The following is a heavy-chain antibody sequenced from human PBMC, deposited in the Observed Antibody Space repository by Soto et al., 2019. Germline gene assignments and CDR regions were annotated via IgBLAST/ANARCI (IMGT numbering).Heavy chain of an antibody. Sequence: SQPLSLTCAISGDSVSSNSAAWNWIRQSPSRGLEWLGRTYYRSKWYNDYAVSVKSRITINPDTSKNQFSLQLNSVTPEDTAVYYCARDRMTPDYYYYGMDVWGQGTTVTVSS. CDR1: GDSVSSNSAA. J-gene: IGHJ6*02. CDR2: TYYRSKWYN. CDR3: ARDRMTPDYYYYGMDV. D-gene: IGHD2-2*01. V-gene: IGHV6-1*01.